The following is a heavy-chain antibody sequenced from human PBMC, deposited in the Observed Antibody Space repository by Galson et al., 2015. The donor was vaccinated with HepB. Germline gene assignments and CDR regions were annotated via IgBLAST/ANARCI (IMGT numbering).Heavy chain of an antibody. CDR1: GGTFSSYA. CDR3: ARQDEGWELLKGIYYYYGMDV. Sequence: SCKASGGTFSSYAISWVRQAPGQGLEWMGGIIPIFGTANYAQKFQGRVTITADKSTSTAYMELSSLRSEDTAVYYCARQDEGWELLKGIYYYYGMDVWGQGTTVTVSS. D-gene: IGHD1-26*01. J-gene: IGHJ6*02. CDR2: IIPIFGTA. V-gene: IGHV1-69*06.